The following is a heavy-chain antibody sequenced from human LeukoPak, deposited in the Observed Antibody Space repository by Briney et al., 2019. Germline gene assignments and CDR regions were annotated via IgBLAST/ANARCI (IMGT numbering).Heavy chain of an antibody. Sequence: GESLKISCKGSGYSFSTNWIGWVRQMPGKGLEGMGIIYPDASDTRCSPSSQRDVTMSVDESVSTAYLQWNSLQASDTAIYDCARLMAAASAFDIWGEGTRVTVSS. J-gene: IGHJ3*02. CDR3: ARLMAAASAFDI. CDR1: GYSFSTNW. V-gene: IGHV5-51*01. CDR2: IYPDASDT. D-gene: IGHD6-13*01.